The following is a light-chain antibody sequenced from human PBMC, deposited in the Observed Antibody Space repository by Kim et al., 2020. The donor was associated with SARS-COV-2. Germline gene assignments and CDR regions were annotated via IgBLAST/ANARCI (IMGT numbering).Light chain of an antibody. CDR2: AAS. Sequence: ASVGDRVTLTCRARQSISSYLNWYQQKPGTAPKLLIYAASSLQSGVPSRFSGSGSGTDFSLTIRSLQPEDFATYYCQQSYRTPRTFGQGTKVDIK. J-gene: IGKJ1*01. CDR1: QSISSY. CDR3: QQSYRTPRT. V-gene: IGKV1-39*01.